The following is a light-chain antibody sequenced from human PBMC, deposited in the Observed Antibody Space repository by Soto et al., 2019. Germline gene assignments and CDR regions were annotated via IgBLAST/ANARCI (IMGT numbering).Light chain of an antibody. CDR2: DVN. CDR3: CSFAGTFYV. CDR1: SSDVGAYDF. J-gene: IGLJ1*01. V-gene: IGLV2-11*01. Sequence: QSVLTQPPSASGSPGQSVTISCTGTSSDVGAYDFVSWYQQHPGEAPKLIIYDVNKRPSGVPDRFSGSKSGNTASLTISGLQAEDVGDYFCCSFAGTFYVFGTGTKVTVL.